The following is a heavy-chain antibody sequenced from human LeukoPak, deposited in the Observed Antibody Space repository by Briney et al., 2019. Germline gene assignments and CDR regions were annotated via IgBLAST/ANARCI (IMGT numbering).Heavy chain of an antibody. J-gene: IGHJ4*02. D-gene: IGHD2-15*01. Sequence: GGSLRLSCEASGFTFSNYWMGWVRQAPGKGLEWVANIRQDGSEEYYVDSVKGRFTISRDNAKNSLYLQMNSLRAEDTAMYYCARDRYCSGGGCYSMGYFDYWGQGTRVTVSS. CDR2: IRQDGSEE. CDR1: GFTFSNYW. CDR3: ARDRYCSGGGCYSMGYFDY. V-gene: IGHV3-7*01.